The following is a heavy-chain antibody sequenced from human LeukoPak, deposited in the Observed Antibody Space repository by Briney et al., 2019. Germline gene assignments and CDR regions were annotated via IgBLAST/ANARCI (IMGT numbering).Heavy chain of an antibody. Sequence: ASVTVSCKASGYTFTNYYMHWVRQAPGQGLEWMGIINPSGGSTNYAQKFQGRVTMTRDTSTSTVYMELSSLRSEDTAVYYCAREHSGYESWGQGSLLTVSS. V-gene: IGHV1-46*01. CDR1: GYTFTNYY. CDR3: AREHSGYES. J-gene: IGHJ5*02. D-gene: IGHD5-12*01. CDR2: INPSGGST.